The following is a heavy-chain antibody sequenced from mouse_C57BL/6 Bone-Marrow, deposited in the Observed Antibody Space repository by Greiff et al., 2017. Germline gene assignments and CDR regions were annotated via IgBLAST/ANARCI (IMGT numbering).Heavy chain of an antibody. CDR3: ARLRRASFAY. CDR1: GYTFTSYG. V-gene: IGHV1-81*01. CDR2: FYPGSGNI. D-gene: IGHD2-12*01. Sequence: VKLQESGAELARPGASVKLSCKASGYTFTSYGISWVKQRTGQGLEWIGEFYPGSGNIYYNEKFKGKATLTADKSSSTAYMELRSLTSEDSAVYFCARLRRASFAYWGQGTLVTVSA. J-gene: IGHJ3*01.